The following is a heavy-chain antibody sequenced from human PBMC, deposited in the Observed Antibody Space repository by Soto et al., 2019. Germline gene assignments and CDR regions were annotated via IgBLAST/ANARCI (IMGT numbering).Heavy chain of an antibody. CDR1: GYTFTSYY. D-gene: IGHD2-2*01. CDR3: ARDLSDIVLVPAAINYFDY. CDR2: INPSGGST. J-gene: IGHJ4*02. V-gene: IGHV1-46*01. Sequence: GASVKVSCKASGYTFTSYYMHWVRQAPGQGLEWMGIINPSGGSTSYAQKFQGRVTMTRDTSTSTVYMELSSLRSEDTAVYYCARDLSDIVLVPAAINYFDYWGQGTLVTVSS.